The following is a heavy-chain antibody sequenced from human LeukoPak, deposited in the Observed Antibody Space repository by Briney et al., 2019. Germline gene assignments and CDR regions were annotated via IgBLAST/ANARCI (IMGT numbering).Heavy chain of an antibody. CDR3: ARAMGATFAFDY. Sequence: PGGSLRLSCAASGFTFSSYGMHWVRQAPGKGLEWVAVISYDGSNKYYADSVKGRFTISRDNSKNTLYLQMNSLRAEDTAVYYCARAMGATFAFDYWGQGTLVTVSS. CDR2: ISYDGSNK. V-gene: IGHV3-30*03. CDR1: GFTFSSYG. D-gene: IGHD1-26*01. J-gene: IGHJ4*02.